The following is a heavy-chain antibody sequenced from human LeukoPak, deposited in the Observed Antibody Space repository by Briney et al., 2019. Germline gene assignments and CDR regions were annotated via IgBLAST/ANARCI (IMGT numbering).Heavy chain of an antibody. Sequence: ASVTVSCKASGYTFTSYGISWVRQAPGQGLEWMGWISAYNGNTNYAQKLQGRVTMTTDTSTSTAYMELRSLRSDDTAVYYCARDGPYNWNDVRWFDPWGQGTLVTVSS. D-gene: IGHD1-1*01. V-gene: IGHV1-18*01. CDR2: ISAYNGNT. CDR3: ARDGPYNWNDVRWFDP. CDR1: GYTFTSYG. J-gene: IGHJ5*02.